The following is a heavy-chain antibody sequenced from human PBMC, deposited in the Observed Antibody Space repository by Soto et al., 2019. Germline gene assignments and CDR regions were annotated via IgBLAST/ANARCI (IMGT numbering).Heavy chain of an antibody. CDR1: GGTFSSYA. CDR3: ARVRTRYCSGGSCDGTDAFDI. J-gene: IGHJ3*02. Sequence: QVQLVQSGAEVKKPGSSVKVSCKASGGTFSSYAISWVRQAPGQGLEWMGGIIPIFGTANYAQKFQGRVTITADESTSTAPMXXSSLRSEDTAVYYCARVRTRYCSGGSCDGTDAFDIWGQGTMVTVSS. V-gene: IGHV1-69*12. D-gene: IGHD2-15*01. CDR2: IIPIFGTA.